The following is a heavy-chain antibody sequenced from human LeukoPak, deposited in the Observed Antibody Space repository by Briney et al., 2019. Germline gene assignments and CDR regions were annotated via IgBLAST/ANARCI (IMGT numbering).Heavy chain of an antibody. CDR2: VKQDGSEE. Sequence: GGSLRLSCAASGFTFSRHWMIWVRQAPGKGREGGANVKQDGSEEFYLDSVRGRFTISRDNARNSLYLQMNSLRAEDTAVYYCARDPVHSSGWFAVSYYYMDVWGKGTTVTVSS. V-gene: IGHV3-7*01. CDR3: ARDPVHSSGWFAVSYYYMDV. CDR1: GFTFSRHW. J-gene: IGHJ6*03. D-gene: IGHD6-19*01.